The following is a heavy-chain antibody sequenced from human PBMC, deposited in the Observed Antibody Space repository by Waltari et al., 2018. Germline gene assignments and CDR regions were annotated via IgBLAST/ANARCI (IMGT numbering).Heavy chain of an antibody. Sequence: EVQLVESGGGLVKPGGSLRLSCAASGFTFSSYSMNWVRQAPGKGLEWVSAISSSSSYIYYADSVKGRFTISRDNAKNSLYLQMNSLRAEDTAVYYCATQGNSRFDYWGQGTLVTVSS. D-gene: IGHD6-13*01. CDR3: ATQGNSRFDY. V-gene: IGHV3-21*01. CDR2: ISSSSSYI. J-gene: IGHJ4*02. CDR1: GFTFSSYS.